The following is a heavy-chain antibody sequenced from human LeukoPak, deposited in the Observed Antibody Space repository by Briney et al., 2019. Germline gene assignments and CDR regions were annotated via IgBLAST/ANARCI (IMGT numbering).Heavy chain of an antibody. CDR2: MNPNSGNT. Sequence: HGASVKVSCKASGYTFTSYDINWVRQATGQGLEWMGWMNPNSGNTGYAQKYQGRVTMTRNTSISTAYMELSSLRSEDTAVYYCARDRGRYSSSSLAFDYWGQGTLVTVSS. CDR1: GYTFTSYD. J-gene: IGHJ4*02. D-gene: IGHD6-13*01. V-gene: IGHV1-8*01. CDR3: ARDRGRYSSSSLAFDY.